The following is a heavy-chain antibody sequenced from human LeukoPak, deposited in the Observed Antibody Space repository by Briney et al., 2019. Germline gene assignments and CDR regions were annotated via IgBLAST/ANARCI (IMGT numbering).Heavy chain of an antibody. D-gene: IGHD3-9*01. CDR1: GGSISSSSYY. CDR2: INHSGST. CDR3: ARESGYYDVLTGYYNQNWFDP. J-gene: IGHJ5*02. V-gene: IGHV4-39*07. Sequence: PSETLSLTCTVSGGSISSSSYYWGWIRQPPGKGLEWIGEINHSGSTNYNPSLKSRVTISVDTSKNQFSLKLTSVTAADTAVFYCARESGYYDVLTGYYNQNWFDPWGQGTLVTVST.